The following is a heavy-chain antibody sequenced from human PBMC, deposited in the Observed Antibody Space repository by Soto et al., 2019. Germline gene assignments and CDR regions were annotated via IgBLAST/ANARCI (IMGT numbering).Heavy chain of an antibody. CDR1: GYTFTSYD. D-gene: IGHD2-15*01. CDR3: AIFEYSSSSEDIVVVVAATPSDY. V-gene: IGHV1-8*01. CDR2: MNPNSGNT. J-gene: IGHJ4*02. Sequence: ASVKVSCKASGYTFTSYDINWVRQATGQGLEWMGWMNPNSGNTGYAQKFQGRVTMTRNTSISTAYVELSSLRSEDTAVYYCAIFEYSSSSEDIVVVVAATPSDYWGQGTLVTVSS.